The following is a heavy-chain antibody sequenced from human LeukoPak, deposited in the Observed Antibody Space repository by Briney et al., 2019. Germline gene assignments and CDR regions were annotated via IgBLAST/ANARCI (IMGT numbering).Heavy chain of an antibody. J-gene: IGHJ4*02. V-gene: IGHV1-2*02. CDR2: INSKRCGT. Sequence: ASVKVSCKASGYTFTGYYMHSVRQAPGQGLEWMGWINSKRCGTNYAQKFQGRVTMTRDTYISTAYIELSRLRSDDTAVYYCARDDPYTRRGAFDYWGQGTLVTVSS. CDR3: ARDDPYTRRGAFDY. D-gene: IGHD2-2*01. CDR1: GYTFTGYY.